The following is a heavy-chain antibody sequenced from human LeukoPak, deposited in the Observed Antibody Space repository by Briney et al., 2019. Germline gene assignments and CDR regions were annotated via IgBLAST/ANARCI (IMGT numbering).Heavy chain of an antibody. CDR3: ARVTDCGGDCYDY. CDR1: GGTFSSYA. V-gene: IGHV1-69*01. Sequence: ASVKVSCKASGGTFSSYAISWVRQAPGQGLEWMGGIIPIFGTANYAQKFQGRVTITADESTSTAYMELSSLRSEGTAVYYCARVTDCGGDCYDYWGQGTLVTVSS. D-gene: IGHD2-21*01. CDR2: IIPIFGTA. J-gene: IGHJ4*02.